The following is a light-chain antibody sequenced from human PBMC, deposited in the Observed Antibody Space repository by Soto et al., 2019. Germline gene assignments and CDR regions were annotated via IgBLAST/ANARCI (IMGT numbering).Light chain of an antibody. CDR2: GAS. J-gene: IGKJ1*01. CDR1: QSVSSNY. Sequence: EIVLTQSPGTLSLSPGEGATLSCRASQSVSSNYLAWYQQKPGQAPRLLIFGASSRATGIPDRFSGSGSGTDFTLTINRLEPEDFAVYYCQQCGSTPWTFGQGSKV. CDR3: QQCGSTPWT. V-gene: IGKV3-20*01.